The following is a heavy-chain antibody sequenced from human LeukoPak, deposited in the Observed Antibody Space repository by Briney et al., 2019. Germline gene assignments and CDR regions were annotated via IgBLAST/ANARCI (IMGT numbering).Heavy chain of an antibody. D-gene: IGHD2-8*01. Sequence: SETLSLTCAVSGYSISSGYYWGWIRQPPGKGLESIGSIYHSGSTYYNPSLKSRVTISVDTSKNQFSLKLSSVTAADTAVYYCSGGYCTNGVCYTGDYWGQGTPVTVSS. CDR3: SGGYCTNGVCYTGDY. V-gene: IGHV4-38-2*01. CDR2: IYHSGST. J-gene: IGHJ4*02. CDR1: GYSISSGYY.